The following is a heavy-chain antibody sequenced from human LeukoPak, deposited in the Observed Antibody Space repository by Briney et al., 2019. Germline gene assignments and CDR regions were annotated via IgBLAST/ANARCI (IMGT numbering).Heavy chain of an antibody. CDR2: VNRDGSET. V-gene: IGHV3-7*03. Sequence: GGSLRLSCAASGFALSSHWMTWVRQVPGRGPEWVANVNRDGSETYYLDSVKGRFTISKDNAKNSLYLQMNSLRAEDTALYRCARNNGMDVWGQGTTVIVSS. CDR3: ARNNGMDV. CDR1: GFALSSHW. J-gene: IGHJ6*02.